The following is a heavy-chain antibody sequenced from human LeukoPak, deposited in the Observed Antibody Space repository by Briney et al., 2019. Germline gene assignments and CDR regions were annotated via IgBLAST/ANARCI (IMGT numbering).Heavy chain of an antibody. CDR2: VNRDGSET. V-gene: IGHV3-7*03. Sequence: GGSLRLSCAASGFALSSHWMTWVRQVPGRGPEWVANVNRDGSETYYLDSVKGRFTISKDNAKNSLYLQMNSLRAEDTALYRCARNNGMDVWGQGTTVIVSS. CDR3: ARNNGMDV. CDR1: GFALSSHW. J-gene: IGHJ6*02.